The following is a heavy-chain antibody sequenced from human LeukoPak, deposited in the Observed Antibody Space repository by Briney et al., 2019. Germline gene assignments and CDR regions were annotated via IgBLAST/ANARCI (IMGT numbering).Heavy chain of an antibody. CDR2: INPSGGST. Sequence: GASVKVSCKASGGTFSSYAISWVRQAPGQGLEWMGIINPSGGSTSYAQKFQGRVTMTRDTSTSTVYMELSSLRSEDTAVYYCARGARYCSSTSCYPTQEEGYYYMDVWGKGTTVTISS. CDR1: GGTFSSYA. V-gene: IGHV1-46*01. CDR3: ARGARYCSSTSCYPTQEEGYYYMDV. J-gene: IGHJ6*03. D-gene: IGHD2-2*01.